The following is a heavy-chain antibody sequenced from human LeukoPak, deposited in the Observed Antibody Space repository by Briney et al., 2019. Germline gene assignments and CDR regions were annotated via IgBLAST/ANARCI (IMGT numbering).Heavy chain of an antibody. CDR3: AKVGPGIAAAGTHFGAFDI. J-gene: IGHJ3*02. V-gene: IGHV3-33*06. D-gene: IGHD6-13*01. CDR1: GFTFSSYG. CDR2: IWYDGSNK. Sequence: GGSLRLSCAASGFTFSSYGMHGVRQAPGKGLEWAAVIWYDGSNKYYADSVKGRFTISRDNSKHTLYLQMNSLRAEDTAVYYCAKVGPGIAAAGTHFGAFDIWGQGTMVTVSS.